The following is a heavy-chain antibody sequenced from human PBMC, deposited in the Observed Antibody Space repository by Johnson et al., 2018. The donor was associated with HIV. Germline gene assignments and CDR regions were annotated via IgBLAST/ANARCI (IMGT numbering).Heavy chain of an antibody. CDR2: ISSDGSNK. D-gene: IGHD3-22*01. CDR3: AGAYYYDSSGYYDALDI. J-gene: IGHJ3*02. Sequence: QVQLVESGGGVVQPGRSLRLSCAASGFTFSSYAMHWVRQAPGKGLEWVAVISSDGSNKYYADSVKGRFTISRDNSKNTLYLQMNSRRAEDTAVYYCAGAYYYDSSGYYDALDIWGQGTMVTVSS. V-gene: IGHV3-30-3*01. CDR1: GFTFSSYA.